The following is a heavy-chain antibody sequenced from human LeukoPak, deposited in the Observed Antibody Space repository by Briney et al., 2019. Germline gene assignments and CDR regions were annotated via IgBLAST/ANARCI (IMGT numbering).Heavy chain of an antibody. J-gene: IGHJ6*01. CDR2: IYYSGSP. CDR3: GRLMYYSDSGSYGMDV. D-gene: IGHD3-10*01. Sequence: KPSETLSLTCAVSGASISSYFWGWIRQPPGKGLEWIGHIYYSGSPNYSPSLKSRVPISVDTPKNQFSLKLSSVPAAEPATFFLGRLMYYSDSGSYGMDVWGQGTTVTVSS. V-gene: IGHV4-59*08. CDR1: GASISSYF.